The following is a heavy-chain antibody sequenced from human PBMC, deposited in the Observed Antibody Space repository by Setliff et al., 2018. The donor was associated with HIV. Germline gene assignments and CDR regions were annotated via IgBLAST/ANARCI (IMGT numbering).Heavy chain of an antibody. J-gene: IGHJ5*02. CDR3: ARVITMVWTTFDP. D-gene: IGHD3-10*01. V-gene: IGHV4-39*07. CDR1: GASISSHNYY. Sequence: KPSETLSLTCTVSGASISSHNYYWGWIRQSPGKGLEWIASIRSSGDTYYNPSLKSRVTISLDKSKNHFSLELRSVTAADTAVYYCARVITMVWTTFDPWGQGTLVTV. CDR2: IRSSGDT.